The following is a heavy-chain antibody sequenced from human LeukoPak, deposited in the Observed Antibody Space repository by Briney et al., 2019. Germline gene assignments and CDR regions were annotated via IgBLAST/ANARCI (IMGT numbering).Heavy chain of an antibody. J-gene: IGHJ4*02. CDR1: GFTFSTFE. V-gene: IGHV3-48*03. Sequence: GRSLRLSYTASGFTFSTFEMNWVRQAPGTGLEGVSYISGSGSTMYYADSVKGRFTMSRDNAKNSLYLDMKSLRGEDTALYFCTRGRYFGIDFWGQGSLVIVSS. D-gene: IGHD3-9*01. CDR2: ISGSGSTM. CDR3: TRGRYFGIDF.